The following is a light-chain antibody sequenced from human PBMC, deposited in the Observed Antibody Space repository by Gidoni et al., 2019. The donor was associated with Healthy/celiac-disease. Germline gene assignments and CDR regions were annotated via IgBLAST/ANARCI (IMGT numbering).Light chain of an antibody. V-gene: IGKV4-1*01. CDR2: WAS. CDR1: QSVLYSSNNKNY. J-gene: IGKJ3*01. Sequence: DIVITQSPDSLAASLGERATLNCKSSQSVLYSSNNKNYLAWYQQKPGQPPKLLIYWASTRESGVPDRFSGSGSGTDFTLTISSLQAEDVAVYYCQQYYSTPLFTFGPGTKVDIK. CDR3: QQYYSTPLFT.